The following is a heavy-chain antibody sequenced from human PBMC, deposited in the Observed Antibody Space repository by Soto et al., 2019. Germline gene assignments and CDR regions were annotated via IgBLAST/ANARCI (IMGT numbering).Heavy chain of an antibody. CDR3: ARGRGNYGDYYFDY. Sequence: SETLSLTCTVSGGSISSGSYYWGWIRQPPGKGLEWIGSIYYSGSTYYNPSLKSRVTISVDTSKNQFSLKLSSVTAADTAVYYCARGRGNYGDYYFDYWGQGTLVTVSS. J-gene: IGHJ4*02. D-gene: IGHD4-17*01. V-gene: IGHV4-39*01. CDR1: GGSISSGSYY. CDR2: IYYSGST.